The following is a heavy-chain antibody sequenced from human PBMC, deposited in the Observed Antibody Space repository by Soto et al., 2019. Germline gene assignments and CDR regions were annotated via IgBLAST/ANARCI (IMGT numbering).Heavy chain of an antibody. D-gene: IGHD3-10*01. V-gene: IGHV4-39*01. CDR3: ASYHGSESFYYNGIDY. CDR1: GDSISSSNYY. Sequence: SETLSLTCTVSGDSISSSNYYWGWIRQPPGKGLEWIGSIYYSGSTYYNPSLKSRVTISVDTSKNQFSLKLNSVTAAETAVYYCASYHGSESFYYNGIDYWGQGTLVTVSS. CDR2: IYYSGST. J-gene: IGHJ4*02.